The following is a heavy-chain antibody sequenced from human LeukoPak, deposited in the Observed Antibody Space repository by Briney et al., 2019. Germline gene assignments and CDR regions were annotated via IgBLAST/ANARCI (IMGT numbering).Heavy chain of an antibody. CDR1: GFTFNSYD. CDR2: ISYHGGDE. V-gene: IGHV3-30*18. CDR3: TKPRAGRNWYFDL. J-gene: IGHJ2*01. Sequence: PGGSLRLSCAASGFTFNSYDIHWVRQAPGKGLEWVARISYHGGDEDYADSVKGRFTISRDNSNNTLYLQMISLRPEDTAVYYCTKPRAGRNWYFDLWGRGTLVTVSS.